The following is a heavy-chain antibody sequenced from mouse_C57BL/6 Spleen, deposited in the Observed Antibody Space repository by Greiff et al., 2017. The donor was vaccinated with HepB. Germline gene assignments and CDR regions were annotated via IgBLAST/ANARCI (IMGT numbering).Heavy chain of an antibody. CDR2: IDPSDSYT. Sequence: VQLQQPGAELVKPGASVKLSCKASGYTFTSYWMQWVKQRPGQGLEWIGEIDPSDSYTNYNQKFKGKATLTVDTSSSTAYMQLSSLTSEDSAVYDCARGGDDYEWYFDVWGTGTTVTVSS. V-gene: IGHV1-50*01. D-gene: IGHD2-4*01. CDR1: GYTFTSYW. J-gene: IGHJ1*03. CDR3: ARGGDDYEWYFDV.